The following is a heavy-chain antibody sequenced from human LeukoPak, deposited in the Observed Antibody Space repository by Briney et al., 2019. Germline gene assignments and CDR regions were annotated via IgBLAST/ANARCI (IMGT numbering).Heavy chain of an antibody. D-gene: IGHD1-26*01. V-gene: IGHV4-39*01. Sequence: SETLSLTCTVSGGSISSSNYHWGWIRQPPGRGLEWIGTIYYSGTTYYNPSLKSRVTISVDTSKNQFSLKLSSMTAADTAAYYCARLTVGATAVDCWGQGTLVTVSS. J-gene: IGHJ4*02. CDR3: ARLTVGATAVDC. CDR1: GGSISSSNYH. CDR2: IYYSGTT.